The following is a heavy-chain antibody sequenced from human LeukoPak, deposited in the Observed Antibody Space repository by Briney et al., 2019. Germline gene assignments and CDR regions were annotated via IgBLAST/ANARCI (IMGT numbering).Heavy chain of an antibody. CDR3: ARAYYCDSSGYSEYYFDY. D-gene: IGHD3-22*01. CDR1: GGSFSGYY. Sequence: SETLSLTCAVYGGSFSGYYWSWIRQPPGKGLEWIGEINHSGSTNYNPSLKSRVTISVDTSKNQFSLKLSSVTAADTAVYYCARAYYCDSSGYSEYYFDYWGQGTLVTVSS. V-gene: IGHV4-34*01. CDR2: INHSGST. J-gene: IGHJ4*02.